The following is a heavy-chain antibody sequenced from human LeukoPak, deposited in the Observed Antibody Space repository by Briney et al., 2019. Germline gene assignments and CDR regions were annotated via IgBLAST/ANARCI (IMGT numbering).Heavy chain of an antibody. CDR2: INHSGTT. V-gene: IGHV4-34*01. D-gene: IGHD1-1*01. CDR3: ARGPYNWNYYYYMDV. Sequence: PSETLSLTCAVYGGSFRGYYWSWIRQPPGKGLEWIGEINHSGTTNYNPSLKSRVTISVDMSKKQFSLKVTSVTAADTAVYYCARGPYNWNYYYYMDVWDKGTTVTVSS. CDR1: GGSFRGYY. J-gene: IGHJ6*03.